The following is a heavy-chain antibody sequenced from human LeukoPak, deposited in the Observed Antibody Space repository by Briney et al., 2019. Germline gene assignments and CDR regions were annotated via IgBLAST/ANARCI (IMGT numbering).Heavy chain of an antibody. V-gene: IGHV3-23*01. Sequence: GGSLRLSCAASGFTFSSHAMSWVRRAPAKGLEWVSGLIENGATTYYADSVKGRFTISRDNSRNTMYLQMNSLRVEDTAVYYCVKDYQVGNSPAFGDYWGQGTLVTISS. CDR3: VKDYQVGNSPAFGDY. D-gene: IGHD1-26*01. CDR1: GFTFSSHA. CDR2: LIENGATT. J-gene: IGHJ4*02.